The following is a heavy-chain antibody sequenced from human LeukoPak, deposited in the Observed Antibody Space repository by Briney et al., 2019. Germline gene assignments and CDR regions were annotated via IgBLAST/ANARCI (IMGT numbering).Heavy chain of an antibody. CDR3: AKVRGSGSYYRRGYFDY. D-gene: IGHD3-10*01. V-gene: IGHV3-48*03. J-gene: IGHJ4*02. CDR1: GFTFSSYE. CDR2: ISSSGSTI. Sequence: GGSLRLSCAASGFTFSSYEMNWVRQALGRGLEWVSYISSSGSTIYYADSVKGRFTISRDNAKNSLYLQMNSLRAEDTAVYYCAKVRGSGSYYRRGYFDYWGQGTLVTVSS.